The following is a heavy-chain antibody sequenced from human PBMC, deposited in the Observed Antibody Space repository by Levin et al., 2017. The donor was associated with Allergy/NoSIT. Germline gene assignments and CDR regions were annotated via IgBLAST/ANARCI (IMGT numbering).Heavy chain of an antibody. V-gene: IGHV4-61*02. Sequence: PSETLSLTCTVSGAPITSGSAYWSWIRQPAGKGLEWIGRIYSSGRPTYNPSLKSRVTISVDTSKNQFSLRLSTVPAAATAVYYCAKGGAATGGDWGQGILVTVSS. D-gene: IGHD3-16*01. CDR1: GAPITSGSAY. J-gene: IGHJ4*02. CDR2: IYSSGRP. CDR3: AKGGAATGGD.